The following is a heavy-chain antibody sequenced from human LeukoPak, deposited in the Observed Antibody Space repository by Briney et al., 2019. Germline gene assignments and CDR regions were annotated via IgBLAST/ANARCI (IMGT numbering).Heavy chain of an antibody. V-gene: IGHV1-69*13. Sequence: SVRVSCKASGGTFSSYAISWVRQAPGQGLEWMGGIIPIFGTANYAQKFQGRVTITADESTSTAYMELSSLRSEDTAVYYCASGYYYYGSGSYYPSDYWGQGTLVTVSS. CDR1: GGTFSSYA. CDR3: ASGYYYYGSGSYYPSDY. D-gene: IGHD3-10*01. J-gene: IGHJ4*02. CDR2: IIPIFGTA.